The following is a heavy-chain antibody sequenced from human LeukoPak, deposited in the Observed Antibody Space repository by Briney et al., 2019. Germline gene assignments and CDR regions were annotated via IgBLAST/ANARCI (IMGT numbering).Heavy chain of an antibody. Sequence: GALRLSCAASGFTFSSYGMHWVRQAPGKGLEWVAVIWYDGSNKYYADSVKGRFTISRDNSKNTLYLQMNSLRAEDTAVYYRARDTPYGSGSSYTDYWGQGTLVTVSS. J-gene: IGHJ4*02. CDR2: IWYDGSNK. V-gene: IGHV3-33*01. D-gene: IGHD3-10*01. CDR3: ARDTPYGSGSSYTDY. CDR1: GFTFSSYG.